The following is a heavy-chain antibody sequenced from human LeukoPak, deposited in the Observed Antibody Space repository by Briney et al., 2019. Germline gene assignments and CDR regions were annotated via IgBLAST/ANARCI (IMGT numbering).Heavy chain of an antibody. V-gene: IGHV4-30-2*01. Sequence: PSETLSLTCTVSGGSISSGGYYWSWIRQPPGKGLEWIGYTYHSGSTYYNPSLKSRVTISVDTSKDQFSLKLSSVTAADTAVYYCARKLVGMVREYMDVWGKGTTVTVSS. CDR1: GGSISSGGYY. CDR2: TYHSGST. CDR3: ARKLVGMVREYMDV. J-gene: IGHJ6*03. D-gene: IGHD3-10*01.